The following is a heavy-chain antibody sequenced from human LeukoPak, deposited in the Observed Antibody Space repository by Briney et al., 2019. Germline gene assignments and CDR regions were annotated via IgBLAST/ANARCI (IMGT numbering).Heavy chain of an antibody. CDR3: ARGPTGYSTPDDWFDP. CDR2: ISYDGSNK. V-gene: IGHV3-30*04. J-gene: IGHJ5*02. Sequence: TGGSLRLSCAASGFTFSSYAMHWVRQAPGKGLEWVAVISYDGSNKYYADSVKGRFTISRDNSKNTLYLQMNSLRAEDTAVYYCARGPTGYSTPDDWFDPWGQGTLVTVSS. D-gene: IGHD6-13*01. CDR1: GFTFSSYA.